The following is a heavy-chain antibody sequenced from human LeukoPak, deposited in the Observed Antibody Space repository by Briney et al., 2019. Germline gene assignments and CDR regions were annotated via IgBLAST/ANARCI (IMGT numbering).Heavy chain of an antibody. D-gene: IGHD3-10*01. Sequence: ASVKVSCKASGYTFTSYGISWVRQAPGHGLEGMGWISAYNGNTNYAQKLQGRVTMTTDTSTSTAYMELRSLRSDDTAVYYCARDLTVLVQGVMAWFDPWGQGTLVTVSS. J-gene: IGHJ5*02. CDR3: ARDLTVLVQGVMAWFDP. CDR2: ISAYNGNT. V-gene: IGHV1-18*01. CDR1: GYTFTSYG.